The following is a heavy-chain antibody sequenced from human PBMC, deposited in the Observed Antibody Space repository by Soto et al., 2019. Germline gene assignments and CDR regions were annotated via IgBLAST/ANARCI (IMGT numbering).Heavy chain of an antibody. J-gene: IGHJ4*02. V-gene: IGHV3-23*01. Sequence: GGSLRLSCAASGFTFSSYAMSWVRQAPGKGLEWVSAISGSGGSTYYADTVKGRFTISRDNSKNTLYLQMNSLRAEDTAVYYCAKDPFSGYDFRGDGDYWGQGTLVTVSS. CDR1: GFTFSSYA. CDR3: AKDPFSGYDFRGDGDY. CDR2: ISGSGGST. D-gene: IGHD5-12*01.